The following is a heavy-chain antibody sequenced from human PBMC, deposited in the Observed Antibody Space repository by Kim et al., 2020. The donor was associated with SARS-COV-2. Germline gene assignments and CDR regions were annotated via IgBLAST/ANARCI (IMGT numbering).Heavy chain of an antibody. D-gene: IGHD1-1*01. Sequence: YSQKLQGRVTITRDASASTAYMELSSLRSEDTALYYCARESARSTGTDFDYWSQGTLVTVSS. V-gene: IGHV1-3*01. J-gene: IGHJ4*02. CDR3: ARESARSTGTDFDY.